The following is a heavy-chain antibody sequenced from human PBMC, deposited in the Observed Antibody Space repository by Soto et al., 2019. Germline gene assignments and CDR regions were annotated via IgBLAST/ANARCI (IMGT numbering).Heavy chain of an antibody. Sequence: PGESLKISCQGSGYSFTSYWIGWVRQMPGKGLEWMGIIYPGDSNTGYSPSFQGQVTISADKSITTAHLQWSSLKASDTAMYYCARREYCGGGSCQRAYDIWGQGTMVTVSS. J-gene: IGHJ3*02. CDR3: ARREYCGGGSCQRAYDI. D-gene: IGHD2-15*01. CDR2: IYPGDSNT. V-gene: IGHV5-51*01. CDR1: GYSFTSYW.